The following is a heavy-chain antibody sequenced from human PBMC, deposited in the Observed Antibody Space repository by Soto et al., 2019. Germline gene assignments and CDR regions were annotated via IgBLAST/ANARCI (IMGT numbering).Heavy chain of an antibody. V-gene: IGHV1-18*01. CDR2: ISDYKGNT. D-gene: IGHD6-13*01. CDR1: GYTFSSYG. CDR3: ARYRSSSDY. Sequence: QVQLVQSGAAVKKPGASVKVSCKASGYTFSSYGISWVRQAPGQGLEWMGWISDYKGNTNYAQKFQGRVTMTTDTSTSTAYLELRSLRCDDTAVQYCARYRSSSDYWGQGTLVTVSS. J-gene: IGHJ4*02.